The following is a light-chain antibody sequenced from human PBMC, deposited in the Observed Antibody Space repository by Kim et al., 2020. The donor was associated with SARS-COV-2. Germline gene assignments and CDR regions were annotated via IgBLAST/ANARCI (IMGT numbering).Light chain of an antibody. Sequence: VLTQSPGTLSLSPGERVTLSCRASRGLDSSDLAWYQQKPGRAPRLLIHGASYRATGIPDRFSGSGSGTDSTLTISSLEPEDSAIYFCQQYGATFGGGTKVDIK. CDR1: RGLDSSD. J-gene: IGKJ4*01. CDR3: QQYGAT. V-gene: IGKV3-20*01. CDR2: GAS.